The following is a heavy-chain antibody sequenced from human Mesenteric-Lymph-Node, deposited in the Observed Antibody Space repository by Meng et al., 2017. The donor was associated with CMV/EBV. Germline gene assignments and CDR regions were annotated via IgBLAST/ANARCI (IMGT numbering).Heavy chain of an antibody. V-gene: IGHV3-33*06. J-gene: IGHJ4*02. CDR2: IWYDGSNK. D-gene: IGHD1-26*01. CDR1: GFTFSSYG. CDR3: AKDARVGASYFDY. Sequence: CAASGFTFSSYGMHWVRQAPGKGLEWVAVIWYDGSNKYYADSVKGRFTISRDNSKNTLYLQMNSLRAEDTAVYYCAKDARVGASYFDYWGQGTLVTVSS.